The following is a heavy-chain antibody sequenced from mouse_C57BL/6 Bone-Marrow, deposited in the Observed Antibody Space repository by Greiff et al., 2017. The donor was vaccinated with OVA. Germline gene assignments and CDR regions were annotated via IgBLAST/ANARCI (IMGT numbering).Heavy chain of an antibody. CDR2: IDPNSGGT. Sequence: VQLQQPGAELVKPGASVKLSCKASGYTFTSYWMHWVKQRPGRGLEWIGRIDPNSGGTKYNEKFKSKATLTVDKPSSTAYMQLSSLTSEDSAVYYCARSKRKQGFYYGNYAWFAYWGQGTLVTVSA. CDR1: GYTFTSYW. V-gene: IGHV1-72*01. CDR3: ARSKRKQGFYYGNYAWFAY. D-gene: IGHD2-1*01. J-gene: IGHJ3*01.